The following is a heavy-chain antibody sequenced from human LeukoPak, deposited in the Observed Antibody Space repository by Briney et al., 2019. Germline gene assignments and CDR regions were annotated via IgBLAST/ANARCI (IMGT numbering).Heavy chain of an antibody. J-gene: IGHJ4*02. CDR3: ASLEYYFDY. Sequence: GGSLRVSCAASGFTFSSYWMSWVRQAPGRGVEWVANIKQDGSEKYYVDSVKGRFTISRDNAKNSLYLQMNSLRAEDTAVYYCASLEYYFDYWGQGTLVTVSS. CDR1: GFTFSSYW. CDR2: IKQDGSEK. V-gene: IGHV3-7*01.